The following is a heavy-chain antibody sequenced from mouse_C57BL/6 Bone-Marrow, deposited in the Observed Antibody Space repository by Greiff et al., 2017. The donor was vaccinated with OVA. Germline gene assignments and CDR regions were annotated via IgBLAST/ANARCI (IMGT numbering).Heavy chain of an antibody. Sequence: EVHLVESGPELVKPGASVKMSCKASGYTFTDYNMHWVKQSPGKSLEWIGYINPNNGGTSYNQKFKGKATLTVNKSSSTAYMELRSLTSEDSAVYYCARGGSSYFDYWGQGTTLTVSS. J-gene: IGHJ2*01. V-gene: IGHV1-22*01. CDR1: GYTFTDYN. D-gene: IGHD1-1*01. CDR3: ARGGSSYFDY. CDR2: INPNNGGT.